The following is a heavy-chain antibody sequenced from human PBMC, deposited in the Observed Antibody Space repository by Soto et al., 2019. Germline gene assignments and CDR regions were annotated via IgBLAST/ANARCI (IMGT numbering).Heavy chain of an antibody. J-gene: IGHJ6*02. CDR2: IYYSGST. V-gene: IGHV4-61*01. D-gene: IGHD2-8*01. CDR1: GGSISSGYYY. CDR3: ARFKWGMDV. Sequence: SETLSLTCSVSGGSISSGYYYWSWIRQPPGKGLEWIGYIYYSGSTNYNPSLKSRVTISVDTSKNQFSLKLSSVTAADTAVYYCARFKWGMDVWGQGTTVTVSS.